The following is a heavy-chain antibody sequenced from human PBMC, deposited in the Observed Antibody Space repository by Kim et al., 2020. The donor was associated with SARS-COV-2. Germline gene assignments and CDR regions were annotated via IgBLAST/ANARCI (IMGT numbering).Heavy chain of an antibody. CDR2: ISYIGTT. CDR3: IAYSGSSWAVES. Sequence: SETLSLTCTVSGGSLSSSGDHWGWIRQPPGKGLEWIASISYIGTTFYNPSLNSRETISVNTSSSQFSLRLSSVTAADTDVYYCIAYSGSSWAVESWGQGTLVTVSS. V-gene: IGHV4-39*01. D-gene: IGHD1-26*01. J-gene: IGHJ4*02. CDR1: GGSLSSSGDH.